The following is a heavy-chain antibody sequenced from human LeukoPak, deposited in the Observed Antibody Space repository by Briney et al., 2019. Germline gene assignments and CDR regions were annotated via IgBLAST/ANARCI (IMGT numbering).Heavy chain of an antibody. D-gene: IGHD4-17*01. CDR2: LNSDGRTT. Sequence: GGSLRLSCAASGFTFCNYWMHWVRQGPGKGLVWVSPLNSDGRTTTYADSVKGRFTISRDNAKNTLYLQMNSLRAEDTAVYYCARGSDETVTISGWFDPWGQGTLVTVSS. CDR3: ARGSDETVTISGWFDP. CDR1: GFTFCNYW. J-gene: IGHJ5*02. V-gene: IGHV3-74*01.